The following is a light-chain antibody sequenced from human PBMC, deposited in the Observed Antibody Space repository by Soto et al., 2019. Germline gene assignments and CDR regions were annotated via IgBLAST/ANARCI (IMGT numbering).Light chain of an antibody. V-gene: IGLV4-60*02. CDR3: ETWGSNYRV. CDR1: SGHSSYI. J-gene: IGLJ2*01. CDR2: LEGRGSY. Sequence: QLVLTQSSSASASLGSSVKPTCTLSSGHSSYIIAWHQQQPGKAPRYLMKLEGRGSYNKGSGVPDRFSGSSSGADRYLTISNLQFVDEADYFCETWGSNYRVFGGGTKLTVL.